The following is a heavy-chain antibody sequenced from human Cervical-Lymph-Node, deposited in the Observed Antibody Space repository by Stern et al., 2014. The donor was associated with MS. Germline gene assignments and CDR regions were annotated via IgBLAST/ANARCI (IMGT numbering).Heavy chain of an antibody. D-gene: IGHD3-3*01. J-gene: IGHJ3*02. V-gene: IGHV4-31*01. CDR3: ARSSITIFRVVTAFDI. CDR2: IYYTGST. Sequence: QLQLQESGPGLVKPSQTLSLSCTVSGGSISSVGYHWNWISQHPEKGLEWIGSIYYTGSTYYNPSLKSLAVISVDSSKNQFSLNLTSVTAADTAVYYCARSSITIFRVVTAFDIWGQGTMVSVSS. CDR1: GGSISSVGYH.